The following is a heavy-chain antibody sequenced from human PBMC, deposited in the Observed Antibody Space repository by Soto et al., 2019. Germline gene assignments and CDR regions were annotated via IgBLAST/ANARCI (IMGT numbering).Heavy chain of an antibody. D-gene: IGHD2-15*01. Sequence: GESLKISCKGSGYSFTSYWIGWVRQMPGKGLEWMGIIYPGDSDTRYSPSFQGQVTISADKSISTAYLQWSSLKASDTAMYYCGRSQSVVAATPGWFDPWGQGTLVTVSS. J-gene: IGHJ5*02. CDR1: GYSFTSYW. V-gene: IGHV5-51*01. CDR2: IYPGDSDT. CDR3: GRSQSVVAATPGWFDP.